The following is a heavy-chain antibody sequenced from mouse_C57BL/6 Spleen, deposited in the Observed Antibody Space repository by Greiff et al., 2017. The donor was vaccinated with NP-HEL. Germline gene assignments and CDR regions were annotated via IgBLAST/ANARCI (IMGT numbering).Heavy chain of an antibody. CDR3: ARSGDYAQYYFDY. CDR2: IYPSDSET. CDR1: GYTFTSYW. D-gene: IGHD2-4*01. J-gene: IGHJ2*01. V-gene: IGHV1-61*01. Sequence: VQLQQPGAELVRPGSSVKLSCKASGYTFTSYWMDWVKQRPGQGLEWIGNIYPSDSETHYNQKFKDKATLTVDKSSSTAYMQLSSLTSEDSAVYYCARSGDYAQYYFDYWGQGTTLTVSS.